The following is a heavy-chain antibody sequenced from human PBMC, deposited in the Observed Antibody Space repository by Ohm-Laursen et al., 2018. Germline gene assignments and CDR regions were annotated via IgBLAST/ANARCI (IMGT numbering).Heavy chain of an antibody. D-gene: IGHD1-20*01. V-gene: IGHV3-7*01. CDR2: IRQDGSEK. Sequence: GSLRLSCTASGFTFSSYWMSWVRQTPGKGLEWVANIRQDGSEKYYVDSVKGRFTISRDNAKNSLYLQMNSLRAEDTAVYYCARDNITGTWLFYYYHGMDVWGQGTTVTVSS. J-gene: IGHJ6*02. CDR1: GFTFSSYW. CDR3: ARDNITGTWLFYYYHGMDV.